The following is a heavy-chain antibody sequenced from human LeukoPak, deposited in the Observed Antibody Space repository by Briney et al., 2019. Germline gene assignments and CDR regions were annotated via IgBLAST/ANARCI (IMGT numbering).Heavy chain of an antibody. D-gene: IGHD3-10*01. Sequence: GGSLRLSCVASGFTVSSNYMSWVCQAPGKGLEWVSAAYSGGNTYYADSVKGRLTISRDNSKNTLYLQMNSLRAEDTAVYYCAREALGRYYFDLWGRGTLVTVSS. CDR2: AYSGGNT. J-gene: IGHJ2*01. V-gene: IGHV3-66*01. CDR3: AREALGRYYFDL. CDR1: GFTVSSNY.